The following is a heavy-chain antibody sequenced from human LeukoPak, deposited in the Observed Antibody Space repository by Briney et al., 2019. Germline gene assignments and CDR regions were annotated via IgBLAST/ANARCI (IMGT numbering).Heavy chain of an antibody. Sequence: KTSETLSPTCTVSGVSISRYYWSWIRQPAGKGLEWIGRIYSSGSTTYNPSLKSRVTMSIDTSENQFSLKLSFVTAADTAVYYCARDSGTTGEVKFDPWGQGTLVTVSS. CDR3: ARDSGTTGEVKFDP. J-gene: IGHJ5*02. CDR2: IYSSGST. V-gene: IGHV4-4*07. D-gene: IGHD3-10*01. CDR1: GVSISRYY.